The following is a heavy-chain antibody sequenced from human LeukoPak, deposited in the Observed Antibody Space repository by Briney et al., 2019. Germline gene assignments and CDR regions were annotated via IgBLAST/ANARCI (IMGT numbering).Heavy chain of an antibody. V-gene: IGHV3-53*01. CDR3: ASCSGPNYYYGMDV. Sequence: GGSLRLSRAASGFTVSSNYMRWVRHAPAEGLEWGSVIYSVGSTYYADSVKGRFTISRDNSKNTLSLQMNSLRVEDTAVYYCASCSGPNYYYGMDVWGQGTTVTVSS. CDR2: IYSVGST. CDR1: GFTVSSNY. J-gene: IGHJ6*02. D-gene: IGHD3-10*02.